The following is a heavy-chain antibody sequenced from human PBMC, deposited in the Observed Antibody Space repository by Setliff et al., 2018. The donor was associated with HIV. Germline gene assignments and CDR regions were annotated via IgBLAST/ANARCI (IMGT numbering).Heavy chain of an antibody. Sequence: ASVKVSCKASGYSFINYTINWLRQAPGRGLEWMGWIHTEQGFPMYAQGFTGRFVFSLDPSVNTAYLQINSLTPDDGGVYYCAVDRHAVDIWGQGTVVTVSS. CDR2: IHTEQGFP. CDR1: GYSFINYT. CDR3: AVDRHAVDI. J-gene: IGHJ3*02. V-gene: IGHV7-4-1*02. D-gene: IGHD5-12*01.